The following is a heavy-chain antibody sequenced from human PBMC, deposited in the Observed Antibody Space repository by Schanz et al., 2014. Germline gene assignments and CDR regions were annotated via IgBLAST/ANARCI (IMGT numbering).Heavy chain of an antibody. CDR3: TRGRTVDY. Sequence: QVQLVQSGAEAKKPGASVKVSCKASGYTFTSYGISWVRQAPGQGLEWLGWMNPDSGNTGYAQKFRGRVTISRNTAMSTAYIELRILTTEDTAVYYGTRGRTVDYWGQGTLVTVSS. V-gene: IGHV1-8*02. CDR1: GYTFTSYG. J-gene: IGHJ4*02. CDR2: MNPDSGNT.